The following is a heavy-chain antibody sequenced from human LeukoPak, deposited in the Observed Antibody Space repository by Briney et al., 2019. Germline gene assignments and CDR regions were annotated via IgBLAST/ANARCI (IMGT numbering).Heavy chain of an antibody. CDR2: IYYSGST. V-gene: IGHV4-59*12. CDR1: GGSISSYY. D-gene: IGHD3-16*02. J-gene: IGHJ4*02. Sequence: SETLSLTCTVSGGSISSYYWSWIRQPPGKGLEWIGYIYYSGSTNYNPSLKSRVTISVDTSKNQFSLSLTSVTAADTAVYYCARIEVIGSTRYFDYWGQGAMVSVSA. CDR3: ARIEVIGSTRYFDY.